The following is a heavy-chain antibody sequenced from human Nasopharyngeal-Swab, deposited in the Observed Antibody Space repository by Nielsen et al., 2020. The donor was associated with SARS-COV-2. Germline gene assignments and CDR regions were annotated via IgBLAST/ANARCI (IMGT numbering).Heavy chain of an antibody. CDR1: GFTFSSYW. J-gene: IGHJ2*01. V-gene: IGHV3-7*01. Sequence: GGSLRLSCAASGFTFSSYWMSWVRQAPGKGLEWVANIKQDGSETYYVDSVKGRFTISRDNAKNSLYLQMNSLRADDTAVYYCARLSGSSWDFDLWGRGTLVTVSS. CDR2: IKQDGSET. D-gene: IGHD6-13*01. CDR3: ARLSGSSWDFDL.